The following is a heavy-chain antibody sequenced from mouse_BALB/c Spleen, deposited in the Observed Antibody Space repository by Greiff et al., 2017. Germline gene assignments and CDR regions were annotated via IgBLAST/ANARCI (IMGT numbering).Heavy chain of an antibody. V-gene: IGHV1-87*01. CDR1: GYTFTSYW. Sequence: QVQLQQSGAELAKPGASVKMSCKASGYTFTSYWMQWVKQRPGQGLEWIGAIYPGDGDTRYTQKFKGKATLTADKSSSTAYMQLSSLASEDSAVYYCARYGSSYDGFAYWGQGTLVTVSA. J-gene: IGHJ3*01. CDR3: ARYGSSYDGFAY. D-gene: IGHD1-1*01. CDR2: IYPGDGDT.